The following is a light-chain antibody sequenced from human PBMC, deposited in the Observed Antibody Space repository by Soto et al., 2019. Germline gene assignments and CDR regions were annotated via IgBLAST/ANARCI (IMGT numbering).Light chain of an antibody. V-gene: IGKV1-5*03. Sequence: DIPMTQSPSTLSASVGDRVTITCRASQSISSWLAWDQQKAGKAPKLLIYKASSLDSGVPSRFSGSGSGTEFTLAISSLQPDDFATYYCQQYNSDLWTVGHGTKVEIK. CDR2: KAS. CDR1: QSISSW. J-gene: IGKJ1*01. CDR3: QQYNSDLWT.